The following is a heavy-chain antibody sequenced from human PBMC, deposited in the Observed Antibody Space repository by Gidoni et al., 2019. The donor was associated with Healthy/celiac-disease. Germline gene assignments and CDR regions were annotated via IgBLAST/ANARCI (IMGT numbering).Heavy chain of an antibody. CDR1: GGSISSSSYY. CDR2: IYYSGST. V-gene: IGHV4-39*01. CDR3: ARNIRITMVRGVHNWFDP. D-gene: IGHD3-10*01. J-gene: IGHJ5*02. Sequence: QLQLQESGPGLVKPSATLSPTCTVSGGSISSSSYYWGWIRQPPGKGLEWIGSIYYSGSTYYNPSLKSRVTISVDTSKNQFSLKLSSVTAADTAVYYCARNIRITMVRGVHNWFDPWGQGTLVTVSS.